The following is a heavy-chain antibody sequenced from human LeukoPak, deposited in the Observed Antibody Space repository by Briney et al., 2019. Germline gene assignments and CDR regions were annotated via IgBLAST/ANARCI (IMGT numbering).Heavy chain of an antibody. CDR2: INHSGST. Sequence: SETLSLTCAVYGGSFSGYYWSWIRQPPGKGLEWIGEINHSGSTNYNPSPKSRVTISVDTSKNQFSLKLSSVTAADTAVYYCARGILTSDLIIAAAGLNWFDPWGQGTLVTVSS. CDR3: ARGILTSDLIIAAAGLNWFDP. J-gene: IGHJ5*02. V-gene: IGHV4-34*01. CDR1: GGSFSGYY. D-gene: IGHD6-13*01.